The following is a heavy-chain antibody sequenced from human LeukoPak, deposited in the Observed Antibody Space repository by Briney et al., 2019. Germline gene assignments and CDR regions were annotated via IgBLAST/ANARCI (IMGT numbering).Heavy chain of an antibody. CDR3: AKDDPVTTVTTLYFDN. J-gene: IGHJ4*02. CDR2: ISGSGGST. D-gene: IGHD4-11*01. Sequence: GGSLRLSCAASGFTFSSYAMSWVSQAPGKGLEWVSGISGSGGSTYYADSVKGRFTISRDNSKNTLYLQMNSLRAEDTAVYYCAKDDPVTTVTTLYFDNWGQGTLVSVSS. V-gene: IGHV3-23*01. CDR1: GFTFSSYA.